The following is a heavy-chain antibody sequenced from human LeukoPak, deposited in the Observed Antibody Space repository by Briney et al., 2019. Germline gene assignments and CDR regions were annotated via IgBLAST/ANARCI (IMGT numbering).Heavy chain of an antibody. D-gene: IGHD3-22*01. V-gene: IGHV3-21*01. CDR1: GFTFSSYG. Sequence: PGGTLRLSCAASGFTFSSYGMSWVRQAPRKGLEWVSSISSRSNDIYYLDSVKGRFTISRDNARNSLFLQMNSLRGEDTAVYYCARYVYDSSGYSSQYWGQGTLVTVSS. CDR3: ARYVYDSSGYSSQY. J-gene: IGHJ4*02. CDR2: ISSRSNDI.